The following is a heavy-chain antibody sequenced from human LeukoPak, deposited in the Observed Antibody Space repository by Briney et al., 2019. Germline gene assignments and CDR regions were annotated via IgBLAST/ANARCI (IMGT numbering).Heavy chain of an antibody. CDR2: ISSSSSYI. D-gene: IGHD6-13*01. Sequence: PGGSLRLSCAASGFTFDDYGMNWVRQAPGKGLEWVSSISSSSSYIYYADSVKGRFTISRDNAKNSLYLQMNSLRAEDTAVYYCARGAAESFDAFDIWGQGTMVTVSS. CDR3: ARGAAESFDAFDI. CDR1: GFTFDDYG. J-gene: IGHJ3*02. V-gene: IGHV3-21*01.